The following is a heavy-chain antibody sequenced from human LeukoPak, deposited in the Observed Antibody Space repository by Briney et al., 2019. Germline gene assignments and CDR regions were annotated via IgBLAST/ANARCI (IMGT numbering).Heavy chain of an antibody. CDR2: MNPNGGNT. J-gene: IGHJ3*01. D-gene: IGHD2-2*01. V-gene: IGHV1-8*01. Sequence: ASVKVSCLASGYTFTTYDINWVRQATGQALEWMGWMNPNGGNTGYPQKFQGRVTMTRNTSISTAYMELSSLRSDDTAVYYCAYASSGIAFDVWGQGTVVTVSS. CDR3: AYASSGIAFDV. CDR1: GYTFTTYD.